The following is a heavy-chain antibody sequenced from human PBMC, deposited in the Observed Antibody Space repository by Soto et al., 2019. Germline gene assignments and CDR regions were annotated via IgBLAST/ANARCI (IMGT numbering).Heavy chain of an antibody. J-gene: IGHJ4*02. CDR2: IYYSGST. D-gene: IGHD6-19*01. Sequence: SETLSLTCTVSGGSISSGGYYWSWIRQHPGKGLEWIGYIYYSGSTYYNPSLKSRVTISVDTSKNQFSLKLSSVTAADTAVYYCARVTAVAGYYFDYWGQGTLVTVSS. V-gene: IGHV4-31*03. CDR3: ARVTAVAGYYFDY. CDR1: GGSISSGGYY.